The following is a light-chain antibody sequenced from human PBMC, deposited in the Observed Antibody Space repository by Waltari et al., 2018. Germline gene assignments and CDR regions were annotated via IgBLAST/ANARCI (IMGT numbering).Light chain of an antibody. J-gene: IGKJ1*01. CDR1: QGLSNY. CDR2: AAS. Sequence: DIQMTQSPSSLSASVGDRVTITCRASQGLSNYLAWFQQKPGKAPKSLSYAASSLHSGGPSKFSGSGSGTDCTLTISSLQPEDFATYYCQQYNSYPWTFGQGTKVEFK. CDR3: QQYNSYPWT. V-gene: IGKV1-16*02.